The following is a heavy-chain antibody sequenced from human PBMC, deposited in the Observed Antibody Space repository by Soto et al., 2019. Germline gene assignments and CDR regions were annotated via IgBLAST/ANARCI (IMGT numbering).Heavy chain of an antibody. CDR2: INSDGCST. V-gene: IGHV3-74*01. CDR3: ASGGSSLNFDS. J-gene: IGHJ4*02. D-gene: IGHD6-6*01. Sequence: GGSLILSWAASGFTFRSYVMQWVRQAPGKGLVWVSWINSDGCSTSYADSVKGRFTISRDNAKNTLYLQMNSLRAEDTAVYYCASGGSSLNFDSWGQGTLVTVSS. CDR1: GFTFRSYV.